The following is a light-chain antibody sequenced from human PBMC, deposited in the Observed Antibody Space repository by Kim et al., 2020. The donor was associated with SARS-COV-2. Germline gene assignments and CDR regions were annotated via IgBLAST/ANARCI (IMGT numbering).Light chain of an antibody. CDR1: QDIANRF. J-gene: IGKJ1*01. CDR3: QHISDPWT. Sequence: SAGEGATLTCRASQDIANRFVACYQQKAEVPPILLYAGASMQATGLPSMCSGGGAGTFFTPTVSMLDAEDSAVYCCQHISDPWTFGQGTKVDIK. CDR2: GAS. V-gene: IGKV3-20*01.